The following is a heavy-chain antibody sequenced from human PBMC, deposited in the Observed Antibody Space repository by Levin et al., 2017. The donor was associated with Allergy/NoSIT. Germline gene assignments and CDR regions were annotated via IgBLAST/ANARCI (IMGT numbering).Heavy chain of an antibody. Sequence: GGSLRLSCAASGFTFSSYALSWVRQAPGKGLEWVSVISASGGSTDYADSVKGRFTISRDNSKNTLYLQMNSLRAEDTALYYCAKGPYSSSSRGYYFDYWGQGTLVTVSS. J-gene: IGHJ4*02. CDR2: ISASGGST. V-gene: IGHV3-23*01. CDR1: GFTFSSYA. CDR3: AKGPYSSSSRGYYFDY. D-gene: IGHD6-6*01.